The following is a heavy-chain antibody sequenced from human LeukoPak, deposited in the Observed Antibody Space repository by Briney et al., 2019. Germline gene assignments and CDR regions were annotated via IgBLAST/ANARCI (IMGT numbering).Heavy chain of an antibody. D-gene: IGHD3-22*01. CDR1: GGSFSGYY. V-gene: IGHV4-34*01. J-gene: IGHJ3*02. CDR3: ARKEVVVITGFDI. CDR2: INHSGST. Sequence: SETLSLTCAVYGGSFSGYYWSWIRQPPGKGLEWIGEINHSGSTDYNPSFKSRVTISVDTSKNQFSLKLSSVTAADTAVYYCARKEVVVITGFDIWGQGTMVTVSS.